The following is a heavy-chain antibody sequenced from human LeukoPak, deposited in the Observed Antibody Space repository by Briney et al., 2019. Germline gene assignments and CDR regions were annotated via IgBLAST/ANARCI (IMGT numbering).Heavy chain of an antibody. V-gene: IGHV4-38-2*01. D-gene: IGHD2-2*02. CDR1: GYSISSGYY. Sequence: SETLSLXCAVSGYSISSGYYWGWIQQPPGKGLEWIGSIYHSGSTYYNPSLKSRVTISVDTSKNQFSLKLSSVTAADTAVYYCARHSCSSTSCYTFDYWGQGTLVTVSS. CDR2: IYHSGST. J-gene: IGHJ4*02. CDR3: ARHSCSSTSCYTFDY.